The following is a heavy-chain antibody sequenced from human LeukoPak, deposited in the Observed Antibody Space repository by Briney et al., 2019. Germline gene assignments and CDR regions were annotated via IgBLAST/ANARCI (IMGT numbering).Heavy chain of an antibody. V-gene: IGHV4-61*02. J-gene: IGHJ4*02. CDR1: GGSISSGSYY. CDR2: IYTSGST. Sequence: ASETLSLTCTVSGGSISSGSYYWSWIRQPAGKGLEWIGRIYTSGSTNYNPSLKSRVTISVDTSKNQFSLQLNSVTPEDTAVYYCARGKYSSSWYECFDYWGQGTLVTVSS. CDR3: ARGKYSSSWYECFDY. D-gene: IGHD6-13*01.